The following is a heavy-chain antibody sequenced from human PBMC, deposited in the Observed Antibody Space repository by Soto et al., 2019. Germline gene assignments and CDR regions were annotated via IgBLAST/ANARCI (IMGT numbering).Heavy chain of an antibody. CDR3: AGGMDRAKTGY. V-gene: IGHV4-34*01. CDR1: SGSLNVDY. D-gene: IGHD5-18*01. CDR2: VSHTEGT. J-gene: IGHJ4*02. Sequence: PSETLSLTCAVYSGSLNVDYWTWIRQPPGKGLEWIGEVSHTEGTRYSSSLKSRVTISVDTSNNQFSQTLTSLTAADTAVYYCAGGMDRAKTGYWGRGTLVTVSS.